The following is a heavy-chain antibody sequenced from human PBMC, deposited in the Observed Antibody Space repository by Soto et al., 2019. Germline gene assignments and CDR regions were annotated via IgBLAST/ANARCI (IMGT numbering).Heavy chain of an antibody. CDR2: IYPGDSDT. CDR3: ASSDCSGGSCYPTGYYYYGMDV. CDR1: GYSFTSYW. V-gene: IGHV5-51*01. J-gene: IGHJ6*02. Sequence: GSLKISCKGSGYSFTSYWIGWVRQMPGKGLEWMGIIYPGDSDTRYSPSFQCQVTISADKSISTAYLQWSSLKASDTAMYYCASSDCSGGSCYPTGYYYYGMDVWGQGTT. D-gene: IGHD2-15*01.